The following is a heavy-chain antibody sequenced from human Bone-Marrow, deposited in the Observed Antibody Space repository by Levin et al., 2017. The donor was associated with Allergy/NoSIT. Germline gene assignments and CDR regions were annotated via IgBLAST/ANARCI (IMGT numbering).Heavy chain of an antibody. CDR3: ASLASSDWPDAFDV. CDR1: GFKFDDFG. CDR2: INSGGGRT. D-gene: IGHD3-22*01. V-gene: IGHV3-20*04. Sequence: LAGGSLRLSCAASGFKFDDFGMSWVRQVPGKGLEWVSGINSGGGRTGYADSVKGRFTISRDNVKKSLDLEMNSLKAEDTAIYYCASLASSDWPDAFDVWGQGTMVSVSS. J-gene: IGHJ3*01.